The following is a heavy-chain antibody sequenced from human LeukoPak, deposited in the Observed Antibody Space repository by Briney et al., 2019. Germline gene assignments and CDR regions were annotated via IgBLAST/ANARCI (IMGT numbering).Heavy chain of an antibody. D-gene: IGHD6-19*01. CDR3: TTDSDLSSSGWRNYYYYGMDV. Sequence: GGSLRLSCAASGFTFSNAWMSWVRQAPGKGLEWVGRIKSKTDGGTTDYAAPVKGRFTISRDDSKNTLYLQMNSLKTEDTAVYYCTTDSDLSSSGWRNYYYYGMDVWGQGTTVTVSS. J-gene: IGHJ6*02. CDR1: GFTFSNAW. V-gene: IGHV3-15*01. CDR2: IKSKTDGGTT.